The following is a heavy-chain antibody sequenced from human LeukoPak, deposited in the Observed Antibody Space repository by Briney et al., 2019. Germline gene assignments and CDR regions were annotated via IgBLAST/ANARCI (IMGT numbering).Heavy chain of an antibody. J-gene: IGHJ5*02. CDR1: GFTFSSYS. V-gene: IGHV3-48*01. Sequence: PGGSLRLSCAASGFTFSSYSMNWVRQAPGKGLEWVSYISSSSSTIYYADSVKGRFTISRDNAKNSLYLQMNSLRAEDTAVYYCARSETHVRGSGFDPWGQGTLVTVSS. CDR2: ISSSSSTI. CDR3: ARSETHVRGSGFDP. D-gene: IGHD3-16*01.